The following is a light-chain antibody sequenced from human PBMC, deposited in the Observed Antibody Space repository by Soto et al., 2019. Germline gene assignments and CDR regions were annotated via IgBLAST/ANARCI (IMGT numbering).Light chain of an antibody. Sequence: DIQMTQSPSTLSASVGDRVTITCRASQSISSWLAWYQQKPGKAPKLLIYKASSLESGVPSRFSGSGSGTEFTLTNSSLQPNDFATYYSHQYSNSPPWTFGKGTKMEMK. CDR1: QSISSW. CDR2: KAS. V-gene: IGKV1-5*03. J-gene: IGKJ1*01. CDR3: HQYSNSPPWT.